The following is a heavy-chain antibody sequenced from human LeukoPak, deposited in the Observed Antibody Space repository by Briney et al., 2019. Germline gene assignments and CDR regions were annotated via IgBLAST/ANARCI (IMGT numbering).Heavy chain of an antibody. V-gene: IGHV3-7*01. J-gene: IGHJ4*02. CDR1: GLTFSSYW. CDR3: ARDGYSSGWYSG. Sequence: GGSLRLSCAASGLTFSSYWMSWVRQAPGKGLKWLANIKQDGSEKYYVDSVKGRFTISRDNAKNSLYLQMNSLRAEDTAVYYCARDGYSSGWYSGWGQGTLVTVSS. D-gene: IGHD6-19*01. CDR2: IKQDGSEK.